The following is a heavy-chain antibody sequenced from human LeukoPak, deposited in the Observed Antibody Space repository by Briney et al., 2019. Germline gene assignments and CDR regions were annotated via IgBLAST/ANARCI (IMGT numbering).Heavy chain of an antibody. J-gene: IGHJ4*02. CDR2: IIPIFGTA. V-gene: IGHV1-69*13. CDR1: GGTFSSYA. Sequence: ASVKVSCKASGGTFSSYAISWVRQAPGQGLEWMGGIIPIFGTANYAQKFQGRVTITADESTSTAYMELRSLRSDDTAVYYCARDRYGIRSGSCDYWGQGTLVTVSS. D-gene: IGHD1-26*01. CDR3: ARDRYGIRSGSCDY.